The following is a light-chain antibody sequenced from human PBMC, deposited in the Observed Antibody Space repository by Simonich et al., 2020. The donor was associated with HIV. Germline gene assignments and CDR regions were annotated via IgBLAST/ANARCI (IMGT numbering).Light chain of an antibody. CDR3: LLYYGGAQLWV. CDR2: SKS. CDR1: TGAVTSGYY. V-gene: IGLV7-43*01. J-gene: IGLJ3*02. Sequence: QTVVTQEPSLTVSPGGTVTLTCASSTGAVTSGYYPNWSQQKPGTDPRALIYSKSNKHSWTPARFSGSLLGGKASLTLSGVQPEDEAEYYCLLYYGGAQLWVFGVGTKLTVL.